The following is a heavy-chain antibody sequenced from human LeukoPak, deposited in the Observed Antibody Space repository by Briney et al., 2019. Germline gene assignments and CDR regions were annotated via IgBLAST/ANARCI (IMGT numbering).Heavy chain of an antibody. Sequence: KSGGSLRLSCAASGFTFSSYSMNWVRQAPGKGLEWVSSISSSSSYIYYADSVKGRFTISRDNAKNSLYLQMNSLRAEDTAVYYCARDEGMYSSGSPFGYWGQGTLVTVSS. CDR2: ISSSSSYI. D-gene: IGHD6-19*01. CDR3: ARDEGMYSSGSPFGY. V-gene: IGHV3-21*01. CDR1: GFTFSSYS. J-gene: IGHJ4*02.